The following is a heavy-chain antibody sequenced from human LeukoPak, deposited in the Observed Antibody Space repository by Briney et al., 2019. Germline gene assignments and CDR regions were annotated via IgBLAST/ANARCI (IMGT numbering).Heavy chain of an antibody. CDR3: AKAGTYYFDY. Sequence: PGGSLRLSCAASGFTFSSYAMSWVRQAPGKGLEWVSAISGGGGSIYYADSVKGRFTISRDKSKNTLYLQMNSLRAEDTALYYCAKAGTYYFDYWGQGTLVPVSS. CDR1: GFTFSSYA. D-gene: IGHD3-10*01. J-gene: IGHJ4*02. V-gene: IGHV3-23*01. CDR2: ISGGGGSI.